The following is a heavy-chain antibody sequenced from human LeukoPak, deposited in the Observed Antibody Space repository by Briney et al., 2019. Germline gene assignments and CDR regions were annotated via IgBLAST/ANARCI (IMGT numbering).Heavy chain of an antibody. D-gene: IGHD6-19*01. Sequence: ASVKVSCKASGYTFTGQFIHWLRQAPGQGLEWMGWIDPPSGTPHYAQKFQDTVTLTRDASIGTAYMEVHRLQSDDTAVYYCARSGFSTGFYLGFWGQGTLISVSS. V-gene: IGHV1-2*02. CDR3: ARSGFSTGFYLGF. CDR2: IDPPSGTP. J-gene: IGHJ4*02. CDR1: GYTFTGQF.